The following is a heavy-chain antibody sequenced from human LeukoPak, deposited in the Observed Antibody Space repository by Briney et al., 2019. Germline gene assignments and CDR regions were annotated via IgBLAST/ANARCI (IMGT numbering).Heavy chain of an antibody. V-gene: IGHV3-48*03. CDR3: AKGGGYEAQYYYYYLDV. CDR1: GFTFSSYE. CDR2: ISSSGSTI. Sequence: GGSLRLSCAASGFTFSSYEMNWVRQAPGKGLEWVSYISSSGSTIYYADSVKGRFTVSRDNSKNTLYLQMKSLRAEDTAVYYCAKGGGYEAQYYYYYLDVWGKGTTVTISS. D-gene: IGHD5-12*01. J-gene: IGHJ6*03.